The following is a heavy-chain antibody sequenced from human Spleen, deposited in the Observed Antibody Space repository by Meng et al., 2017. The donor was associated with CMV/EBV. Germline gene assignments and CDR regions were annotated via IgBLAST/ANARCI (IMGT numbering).Heavy chain of an antibody. CDR3: AREADDYTRYYFDY. Sequence: DKGKGKEREEKKKKEGRNKKKEDKEKGRITINRDNSNNTLYMKMNSLRAEDTAVYYCAREADDYTRYYFDYWGQGTLVTVSS. D-gene: IGHD4-11*01. CDR2: KKKEGRNK. V-gene: IGHV3-30*03. J-gene: IGHJ4*02.